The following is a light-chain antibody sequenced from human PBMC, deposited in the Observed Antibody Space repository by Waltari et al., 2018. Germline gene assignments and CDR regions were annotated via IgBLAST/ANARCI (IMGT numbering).Light chain of an antibody. V-gene: IGLV2-23*02. CDR2: EFN. Sequence: QSALTQPASVSGSPGQSITFSCTGTSRDVGSYNLVSWFQQPPGKAPKRIIYEFNKRPAGGSPRFSGSKSGNTASLTISGLLAEDEADYYCCSYAGDRNLYVFGSGTKVTVL. J-gene: IGLJ1*01. CDR3: CSYAGDRNLYV. CDR1: SRDVGSYNL.